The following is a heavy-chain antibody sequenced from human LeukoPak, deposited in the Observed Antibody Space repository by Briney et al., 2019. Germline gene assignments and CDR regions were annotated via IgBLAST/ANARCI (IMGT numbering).Heavy chain of an antibody. Sequence: SETLSLTCTVSGDSISNHYWNWIRQPAGKGLEWIGRIYSSGNTNYKSSLESRVTMSIDTSKNQVSLKLTSVTAADTAVYYCAKGNPYYDSWGQGTLVTVSS. D-gene: IGHD5-12*01. CDR3: AKGNPYYDS. V-gene: IGHV4-4*07. CDR1: GDSISNHY. J-gene: IGHJ5*02. CDR2: IYSSGNT.